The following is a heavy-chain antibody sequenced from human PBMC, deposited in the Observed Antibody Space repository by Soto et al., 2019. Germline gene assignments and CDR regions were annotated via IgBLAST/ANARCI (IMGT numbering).Heavy chain of an antibody. J-gene: IGHJ5*02. CDR1: GGSISSGDYY. CDR2: ISYSGRT. Sequence: QVHMQESRPGLVKPSQTLSLTCTVSGGSISSGDYYWHWIRQLPGKSLEWIGYISYSGRTYYNPSLKSRLSMSLDTSKRQFSLKLSSVTAADTAVYHCASRYCGGTSCSPNWFDPWGQRTLVTVSS. CDR3: ASRYCGGTSCSPNWFDP. V-gene: IGHV4-31*03. D-gene: IGHD2-2*01.